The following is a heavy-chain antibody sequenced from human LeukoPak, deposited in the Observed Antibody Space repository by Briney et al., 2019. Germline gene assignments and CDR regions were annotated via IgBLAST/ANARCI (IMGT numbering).Heavy chain of an antibody. CDR3: ARDTVVVVAATAAENTYYYMDV. CDR1: GFTFSTYT. J-gene: IGHJ6*03. D-gene: IGHD2-15*01. CDR2: ISSSGSTI. Sequence: PGGSLRLSCAASGFTFSTYTMNWVRQAPGKGLEWVSYISSSGSTIYYADSVKGRFTISRDNAKNSLYLQMNSLRAEDTAVYYCARDTVVVVAATAAENTYYYMDVWGKGTTVTVSS. V-gene: IGHV3-48*01.